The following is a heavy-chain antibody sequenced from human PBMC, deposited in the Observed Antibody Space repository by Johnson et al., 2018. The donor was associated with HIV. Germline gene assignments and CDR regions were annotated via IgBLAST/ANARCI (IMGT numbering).Heavy chain of an antibody. CDR2: INWNGGST. D-gene: IGHD2-15*01. J-gene: IGHJ3*02. CDR3: ALLPTAGCSGGSCYPDAFDI. Sequence: VQLVESGGGLVHPGGSLRLSCAASGFTVSTNYMSWVRQAPGKGLEWVSGINWNGGSTGYADSVKGRFTISRDNAKKMLSLQMNSLRAEDTAVYYCALLPTAGCSGGSCYPDAFDIWGQGTMVTVSS. V-gene: IGHV3-66*01. CDR1: GFTVSTNY.